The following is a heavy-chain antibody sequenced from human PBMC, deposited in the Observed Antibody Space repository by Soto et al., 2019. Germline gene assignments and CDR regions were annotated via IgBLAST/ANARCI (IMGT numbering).Heavy chain of an antibody. J-gene: IGHJ5*02. D-gene: IGHD6-13*01. V-gene: IGHV4-34*01. CDR1: GGSFSGYY. CDR2: IYYSGST. Sequence: PSETLSLTCAVYGGSFSGYYWSWIRQPPGKGLEWIGSIYYSGSTYYNPSLKSRVTISVDTSKNQFSLKLSSVTAADTAVYYCARHVTEAAAGGSWFDPWGQGTLVTSPQ. CDR3: ARHVTEAAAGGSWFDP.